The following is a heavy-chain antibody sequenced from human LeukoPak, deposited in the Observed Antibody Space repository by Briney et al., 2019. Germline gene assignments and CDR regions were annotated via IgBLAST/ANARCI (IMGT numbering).Heavy chain of an antibody. D-gene: IGHD5-24*01. V-gene: IGHV3-74*01. CDR3: AKDAVVCRDGYNFDF. J-gene: IGHJ4*02. CDR2: LISDGSST. Sequence: GGSLRLSCAASGFTFSSYWMHWVRQAPGKGLVWVSRLISDGSSTRYADSVKGRFTISRDNAKNTLYLQMNSLRDEDTAVYYCAKDAVVCRDGYNFDFWGQGTLVTVSA. CDR1: GFTFSSYW.